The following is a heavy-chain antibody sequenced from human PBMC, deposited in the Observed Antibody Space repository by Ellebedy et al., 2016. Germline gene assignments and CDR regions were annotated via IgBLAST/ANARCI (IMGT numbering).Heavy chain of an antibody. Sequence: GGSLRLSCAASGFTFSSYAMSWVRQAPGKGLEWVSAISGSGGSTYYADSVKGRFTISRDNSKDTLYLQMNSLRAEDTAVYYCAKNSVAGKISCFDYWGQGTLVTVSS. D-gene: IGHD6-19*01. CDR3: AKNSVAGKISCFDY. J-gene: IGHJ4*02. CDR2: ISGSGGST. CDR1: GFTFSSYA. V-gene: IGHV3-23*01.